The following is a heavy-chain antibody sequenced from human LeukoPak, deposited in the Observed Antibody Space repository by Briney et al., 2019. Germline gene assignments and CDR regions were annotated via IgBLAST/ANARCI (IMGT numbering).Heavy chain of an antibody. Sequence: PGGSLRLSCAASGFTFSSYAMHWVRQAPGKGLEWVAVISYDGSNKYYADSVKGRFTISRDNSKNTLYLQMNSLRAEDTAVYYCAREACPYRLCYYDSSGYSLNYYFDYGGQGTLVTVSS. V-gene: IGHV3-30-3*01. D-gene: IGHD3-22*01. J-gene: IGHJ4*02. CDR2: ISYDGSNK. CDR3: AREACPYRLCYYDSSGYSLNYYFDY. CDR1: GFTFSSYA.